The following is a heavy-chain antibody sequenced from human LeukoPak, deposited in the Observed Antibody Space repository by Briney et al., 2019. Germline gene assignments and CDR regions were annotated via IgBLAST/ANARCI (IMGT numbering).Heavy chain of an antibody. J-gene: IGHJ4*02. CDR3: AKEGNWYSLDN. Sequence: GGSLRLSCAASGFTFSDSGMHWVRQPPGKGLEWVAFIRYDGTNKDYADSVKGRFSISRDNSKNTLDLQMDRMRAEDTALYYCAKEGNWYSLDNWGQGTPVTVSS. CDR1: GFTFSDSG. CDR2: IRYDGTNK. V-gene: IGHV3-30*02. D-gene: IGHD2-21*02.